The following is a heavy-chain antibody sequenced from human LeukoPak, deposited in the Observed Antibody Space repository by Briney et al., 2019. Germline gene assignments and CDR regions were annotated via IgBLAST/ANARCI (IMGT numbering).Heavy chain of an antibody. J-gene: IGHJ4*02. D-gene: IGHD3-10*01. CDR1: GFTFSSYS. V-gene: IGHV3-21*01. Sequence: PGGSLRLSCAASGFTFSSYSMSWVRQAPGKGLEWVSSISSSSSYIYYADSVKGRFTISRDNAKNSLYLQMNTLRAEDTAVYYCARDISGAPGGYWGQGTLVTVSS. CDR3: ARDISGAPGGY. CDR2: ISSSSSYI.